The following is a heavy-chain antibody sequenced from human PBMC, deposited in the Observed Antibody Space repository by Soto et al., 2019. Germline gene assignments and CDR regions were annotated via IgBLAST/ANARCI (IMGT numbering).Heavy chain of an antibody. D-gene: IGHD3-10*01. V-gene: IGHV2-5*02. Sequence: QITLKESGPTLVKPTQTLTLTCTSSGFSLSTSGVGVGWIRQPPGKALEWLALIYWDDDKRYSPSLKSRLTITKDTSKNQVALTMTNMDPVDTATYYCALYYYGSGSYYNVHWFDPWGQGTLVTVSS. CDR1: GFSLSTSGVG. CDR2: IYWDDDK. J-gene: IGHJ5*02. CDR3: ALYYYGSGSYYNVHWFDP.